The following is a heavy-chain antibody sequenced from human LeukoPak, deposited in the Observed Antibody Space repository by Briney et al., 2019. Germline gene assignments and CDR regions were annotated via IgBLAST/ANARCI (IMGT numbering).Heavy chain of an antibody. V-gene: IGHV1-2*02. CDR2: INPNTGGT. Sequence: ASVKVSCKASGYTFTAYYMYWVRQAPGQGLEWMGWINPNTGGTNSAQKSQGRVTMTRDTSISIAYMELKRLRSDDTAVYFCAREGFCTGTKCPAEYWGQGTLVTVSS. CDR1: GYTFTAYY. J-gene: IGHJ4*02. D-gene: IGHD2-8*02. CDR3: AREGFCTGTKCPAEY.